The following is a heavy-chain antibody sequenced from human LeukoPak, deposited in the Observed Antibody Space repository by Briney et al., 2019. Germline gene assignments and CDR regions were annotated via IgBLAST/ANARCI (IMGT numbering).Heavy chain of an antibody. CDR2: ISAYNGNT. Sequence: ASVKVSCKASGYTLSTYGISWVRQAPGQGLEWMGWISAYNGNTNYAQKLQGRVTMTTDTSTSTAYMELRSLRSDDTAVYYCARCTGGGSCYGVRYWGQGTLVTVSS. V-gene: IGHV1-18*01. J-gene: IGHJ4*02. CDR3: ARCTGGGSCYGVRY. D-gene: IGHD2-15*01. CDR1: GYTLSTYG.